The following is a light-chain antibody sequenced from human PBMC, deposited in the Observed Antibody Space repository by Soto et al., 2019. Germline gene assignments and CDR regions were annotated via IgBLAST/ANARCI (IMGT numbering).Light chain of an antibody. CDR3: LLNYAYFWA. Sequence: IQRTQSPSSLSASVGDRVTLTCRASQGISNYLAWYQQKPGKVPKLLIYAASTLQSGVPSRFSGSGSGTDFTLTISSLQPEDFATYYCLLNYAYFWAFGQGTKVDI. CDR1: QGISNY. J-gene: IGKJ1*01. CDR2: AAS. V-gene: IGKV1-27*01.